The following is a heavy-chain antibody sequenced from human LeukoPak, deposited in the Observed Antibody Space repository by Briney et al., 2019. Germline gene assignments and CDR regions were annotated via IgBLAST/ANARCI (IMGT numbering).Heavy chain of an antibody. CDR2: IYSGGST. V-gene: IGHV3-66*01. Sequence: GGSLRLSCAASRFTVSSNYMSWVRQAPGKGLEWVSVIYSGGSTYYADSVKGRFTISRDNSKNTLYLQMNSLRAEDTAVYYCARDPHYYDSAGGYWGQGTLVTVSS. J-gene: IGHJ4*02. CDR3: ARDPHYYDSAGGY. D-gene: IGHD3-22*01. CDR1: RFTVSSNY.